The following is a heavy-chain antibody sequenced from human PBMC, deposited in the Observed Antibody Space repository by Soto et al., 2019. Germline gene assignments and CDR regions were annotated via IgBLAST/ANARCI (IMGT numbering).Heavy chain of an antibody. Sequence: GGSLRLSCAASGFTFSSYSMNWVRQAPGKGLEWVSSISSSSSYIYYADSVKGRFTISRDNAKNSLYLQMNSLRAEDTAVYYCAREGHYDFNLSDYWGQGTLVTVSS. CDR1: GFTFSSYS. J-gene: IGHJ4*02. CDR3: AREGHYDFNLSDY. D-gene: IGHD3-3*01. CDR2: ISSSSSYI. V-gene: IGHV3-21*01.